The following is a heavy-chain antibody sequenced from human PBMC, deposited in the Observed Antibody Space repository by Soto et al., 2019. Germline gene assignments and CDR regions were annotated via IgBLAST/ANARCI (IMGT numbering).Heavy chain of an antibody. CDR2: IYYSGST. CDR3: ATSTEYYYDSSGSQDAFDS. V-gene: IGHV4-39*01. Sequence: SETLSLTCTVSGGSISRSSYYWGWIRQPPGKGLEWIGSIYYSGSTYYNPSLKSRVTISVDTSKNQFSLKLSSVTAADTAVYYCATSTEYYYDSSGSQDAFDSWGQGTMVTVSS. CDR1: GGSISRSSYY. J-gene: IGHJ3*02. D-gene: IGHD3-22*01.